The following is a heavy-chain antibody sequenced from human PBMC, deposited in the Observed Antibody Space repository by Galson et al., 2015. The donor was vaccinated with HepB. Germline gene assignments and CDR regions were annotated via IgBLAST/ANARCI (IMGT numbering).Heavy chain of an antibody. CDR3: ARDMGSSPNDAFDI. CDR1: GFTFSSYS. CDR2: ISSSSSYI. Sequence: SLRLSCAASGFTFSSYSMNWVRQAPGKGLEWVSSISSSSSYIYYADSVKGRFTISRDNAKNSLYLQMNSLRAEDTAVYYCARDMGSSPNDAFDIWGQGTMVTVSS. J-gene: IGHJ3*02. V-gene: IGHV3-21*01. D-gene: IGHD3-10*01.